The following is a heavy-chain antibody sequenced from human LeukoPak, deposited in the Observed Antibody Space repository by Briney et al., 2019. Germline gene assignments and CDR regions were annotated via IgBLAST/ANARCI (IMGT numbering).Heavy chain of an antibody. V-gene: IGHV1-69*01. J-gene: IGHJ4*02. CDR2: IIPIFGTA. CDR3: ARDGQGSDY. Sequence: AGESLKISCKGSGYSFTSYWIGWVRQAPGQGLEWMGGIIPIFGTANYAQKFQGRVTITADESTSTAYMELSSLRSEDTAVYYCARDGQGSDYWGQGTLVTVSS. CDR1: GYSFTSYW.